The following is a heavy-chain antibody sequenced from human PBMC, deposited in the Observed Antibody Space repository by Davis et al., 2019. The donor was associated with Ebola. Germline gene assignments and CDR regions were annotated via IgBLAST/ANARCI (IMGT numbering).Heavy chain of an antibody. D-gene: IGHD1-7*01. J-gene: IGHJ3*02. Sequence: VKVSCKASGYTFTIYYMHWVRQAPGQGLEWMGIINPSGGSTSYAQKFQGRVTMTRNTSISTAYMELSSLRSEDTAVYYCARETGTTDAFDIWGQGTMVTVSS. CDR1: GYTFTIYY. CDR2: INPSGGST. V-gene: IGHV1-46*01. CDR3: ARETGTTDAFDI.